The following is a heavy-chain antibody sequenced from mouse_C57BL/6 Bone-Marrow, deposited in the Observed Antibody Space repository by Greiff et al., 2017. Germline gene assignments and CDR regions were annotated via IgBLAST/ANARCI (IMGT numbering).Heavy chain of an antibody. CDR2: IDPEDGET. CDR1: GYNFTDYY. CDR3: AIYTLFAD. Sequence: EVQLQQPGAELVKPGASVKLSCKASGYNFTDYYMHWVKQRPEQGLEWIGRIDPEDGETKYAPKFQGKATMTADTSSNTAYLQLSSLTSEDTAVYYCAIYTLFADWGQGTLVTVCA. V-gene: IGHV14-2*01. J-gene: IGHJ3*01.